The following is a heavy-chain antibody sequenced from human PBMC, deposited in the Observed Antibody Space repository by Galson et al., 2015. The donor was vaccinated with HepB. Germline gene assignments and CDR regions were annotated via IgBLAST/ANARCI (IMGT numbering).Heavy chain of an antibody. CDR3: TRGSDVVGTSRVDY. V-gene: IGHV3-49*03. CDR1: GFTFGDHA. CDR2: IRTKPYGGTT. J-gene: IGHJ4*02. Sequence: SLRLSCAASGFTFGDHAMSWFRQAPGKGLEWVGFIRTKPYGGTTEYAASVKGRFTILRDDSKSITYLQMNSLKTEDTAVYYCTRGSDVVGTSRVDYWGQGTQVTVSS. D-gene: IGHD7-27*01.